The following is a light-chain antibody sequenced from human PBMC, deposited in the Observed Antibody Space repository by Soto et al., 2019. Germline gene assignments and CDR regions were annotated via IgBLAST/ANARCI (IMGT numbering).Light chain of an antibody. CDR2: GAS. CDR3: QKYNSAPWT. V-gene: IGKV1-27*01. CDR1: QDISNY. J-gene: IGKJ1*01. Sequence: DIQLTQSPSSLSASVGDRVTITCRASQDISNYLAWYQQKPGKVPNLLMYGASALRSGVPSRFSGSGSGTDFTLTISSLQPEDVATYYCQKYNSAPWTFVQGTKVEIK.